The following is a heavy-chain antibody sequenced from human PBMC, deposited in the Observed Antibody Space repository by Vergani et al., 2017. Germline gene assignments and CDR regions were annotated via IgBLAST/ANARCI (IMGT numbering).Heavy chain of an antibody. CDR1: GGSISSGSYY. Sequence: QLQLQESGPGLVKPSQTLSLTCTVSGGSISSGSYYWSWIRQPAGKGLEWIGRIYTSGSTNYNPSLKIRVTISVDTAKNQFSLKLSSVTAADTAVYYCARDGTGTTLDYWGQGTLVTVSS. J-gene: IGHJ4*02. D-gene: IGHD1-1*01. V-gene: IGHV4-61*02. CDR2: IYTSGST. CDR3: ARDGTGTTLDY.